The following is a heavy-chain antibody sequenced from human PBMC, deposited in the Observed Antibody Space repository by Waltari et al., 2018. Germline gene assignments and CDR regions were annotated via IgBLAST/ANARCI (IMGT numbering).Heavy chain of an antibody. CDR3: TREVYDIDL. V-gene: IGHV3-49*03. CDR1: GFTLDGYA. CDR2: IRTTAKYGTT. J-gene: IGHJ5*02. Sequence: EVQLVESGGGLIQPGRSLRLSCLASGFTLDGYALTWFRQGPGKRLEWVGFIRTTAKYGTTEYATSVKDRCIISRDDSKNIASLQMNSLRTEGTAEYFCTREVYDIDLWGQGTLVTVSS. D-gene: IGHD3-9*01.